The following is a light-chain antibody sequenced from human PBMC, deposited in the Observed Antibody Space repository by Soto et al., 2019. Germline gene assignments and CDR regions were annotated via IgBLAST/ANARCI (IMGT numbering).Light chain of an antibody. J-gene: IGKJ5*01. Sequence: ELVITQSPAPLSVSHGERASLSCMASQSVNSNYLAWYQQKPGQAPRLLIYGISSRATGIPARFSGSGSGTEFTLTISSLQPEDFAVYYCQQYSKWPITFGQGTRLEIK. CDR1: QSVNSN. CDR3: QQYSKWPIT. CDR2: GIS. V-gene: IGKV3D-15*01.